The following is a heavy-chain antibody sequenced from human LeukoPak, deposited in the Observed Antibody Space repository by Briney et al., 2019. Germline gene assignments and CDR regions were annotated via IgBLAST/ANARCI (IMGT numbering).Heavy chain of an antibody. J-gene: IGHJ4*02. D-gene: IGHD3-10*01. CDR2: IYYSGST. CDR1: GGSISSGDYY. CDR3: AREYGSGSSFDY. V-gene: IGHV4-30-4*01. Sequence: PSETLSLTCTVSGGSISSGDYYWSWIRQPPGKGLEWIGYIYYSGSTYYNPSLKCRVTISVDTSKNQFSLKLSSVTAADTAVYYCAREYGSGSSFDYWGQGTLVTVSS.